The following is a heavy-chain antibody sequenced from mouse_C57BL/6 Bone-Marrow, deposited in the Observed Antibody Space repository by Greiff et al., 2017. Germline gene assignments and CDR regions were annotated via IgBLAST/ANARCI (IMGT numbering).Heavy chain of an antibody. Sequence: QVHVKQPGTELVKPGASVTLSCKASGYTFTSYWMHWVKQRPGQGLEWIGNINPSNGGTNYNGKFKSKATLTVDKSSSTAYMQLSSLTSEDSAVYYGAKEDGHRVVEGFAYWGQGTLVTVSA. J-gene: IGHJ3*01. CDR3: AKEDGHRVVEGFAY. D-gene: IGHD1-1*01. CDR1: GYTFTSYW. CDR2: INPSNGGT. V-gene: IGHV1-53*01.